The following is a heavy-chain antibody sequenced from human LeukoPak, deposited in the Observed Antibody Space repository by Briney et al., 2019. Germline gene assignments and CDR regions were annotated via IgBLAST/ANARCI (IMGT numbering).Heavy chain of an antibody. CDR1: GFTFSSYA. Sequence: GGSLRLSCAASGFTFSSYAMSWVRQAPGKGLELVSAISGSGGSTYYADSVKGRFTISRDNSKNTLYLQMNSLRAEDTAVYYCAKDSDYDSSGYYYVGFDYWGQGTLVTVSS. V-gene: IGHV3-23*01. J-gene: IGHJ4*02. CDR2: ISGSGGST. CDR3: AKDSDYDSSGYYYVGFDY. D-gene: IGHD3-22*01.